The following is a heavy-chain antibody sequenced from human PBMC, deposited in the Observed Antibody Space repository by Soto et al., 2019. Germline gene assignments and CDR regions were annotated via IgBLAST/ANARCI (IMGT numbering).Heavy chain of an antibody. CDR2: INYSGST. V-gene: IGHV4-31*03. CDR1: GGSISSGGFY. J-gene: IGHJ4*02. CDR3: ARAVASKGGRLDY. Sequence: QVQLQESGPGLVKPSQTLSLTCTVSGGSISSGGFYWSWIRQHPGKGLEWFGYINYSGSTYYTPSLSGRDTISVDKSKNQFTQKLSSVTAADTAVYYCARAVASKGGRLDYWGQGTLVTVSS. D-gene: IGHD2-15*01.